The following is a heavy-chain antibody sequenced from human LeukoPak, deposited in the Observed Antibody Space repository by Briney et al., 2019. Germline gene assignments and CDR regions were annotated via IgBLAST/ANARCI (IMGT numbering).Heavy chain of an antibody. Sequence: ASVKVPCKASGYTFTSYDINWVRQATGQGLEWMGWMNPNSGNTGYAQKFQGRVTMTRNTSISTAYMELSSLRSEDTAVYYCARGVYSSGPEGYWGQGTLVTASS. J-gene: IGHJ4*02. CDR1: GYTFTSYD. D-gene: IGHD6-19*01. CDR3: ARGVYSSGPEGY. V-gene: IGHV1-8*01. CDR2: MNPNSGNT.